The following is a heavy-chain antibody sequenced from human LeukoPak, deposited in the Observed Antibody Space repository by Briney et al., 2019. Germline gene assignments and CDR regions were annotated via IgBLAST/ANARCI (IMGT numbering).Heavy chain of an antibody. D-gene: IGHD4-17*01. CDR2: IKSKSDGGTT. V-gene: IGHV3-15*07. Sequence: PGGSLRLSCAASGFTFSSYSMNWVRQAPGRGLEWVGRIKSKSDGGTTDYAAPVKGRFIISRDDSKNTLYLQMNSLKIEDTAVHYCTTDRGDYGIPFWGQGTLVTVSS. CDR1: GFTFSSYS. CDR3: TTDRGDYGIPF. J-gene: IGHJ4*02.